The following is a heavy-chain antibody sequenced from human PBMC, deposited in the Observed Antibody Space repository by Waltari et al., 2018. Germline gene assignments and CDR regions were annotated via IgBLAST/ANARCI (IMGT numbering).Heavy chain of an antibody. V-gene: IGHV3-23*01. D-gene: IGHD3-22*01. J-gene: IGHJ4*02. Sequence: EVQLLDSGGGLVYPGGSLRLSCVASGFTFSSYTMAWVRQIPGRGLEWGSAITNDGDITYYADSVEGRFTITRDNSRNTLSLQMNRLRAEDTAVYYCAKRGGYFYHYWGQGTLVTVSS. CDR1: GFTFSSYT. CDR3: AKRGGYFYHY. CDR2: ITNDGDIT.